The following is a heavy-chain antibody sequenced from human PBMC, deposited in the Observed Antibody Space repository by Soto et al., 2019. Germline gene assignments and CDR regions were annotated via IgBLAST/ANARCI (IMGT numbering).Heavy chain of an antibody. CDR2: INSDGSST. CDR3: AREGGSGWSNYYSYGMDV. J-gene: IGHJ6*02. Sequence: EVQLVESGGGLVQPGGSLRLSCAASGFTFSSYWMHWVRQAPGKGLVWVSRINSDGSSTSYADSVKGRFPISRDNAKNTLYLQMNSLRAEDTAVYYCAREGGSGWSNYYSYGMDVWGQGTTVTVSS. CDR1: GFTFSSYW. V-gene: IGHV3-74*01. D-gene: IGHD6-19*01.